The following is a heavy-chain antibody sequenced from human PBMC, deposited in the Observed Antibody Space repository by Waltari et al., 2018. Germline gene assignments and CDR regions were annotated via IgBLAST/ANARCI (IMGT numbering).Heavy chain of an antibody. CDR1: GFTVSSNY. J-gene: IGHJ4*02. V-gene: IGHV3-53*02. Sequence: EVQLVETGGGLIQPGGSLRLSCAASGFTVSSNYMSWVRQAPGKGLEWVSVIYSGGSTYYADSVKGRFTISRDNSKNTLHLQMNSLRAEDTAVYYCARGLRFLEWNIAVGGHDYWGQGTLLTVSS. CDR2: IYSGGST. D-gene: IGHD3-3*01. CDR3: ARGLRFLEWNIAVGGHDY.